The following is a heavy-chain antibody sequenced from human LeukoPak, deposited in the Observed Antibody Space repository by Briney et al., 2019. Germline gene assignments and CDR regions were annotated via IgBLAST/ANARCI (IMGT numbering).Heavy chain of an antibody. V-gene: IGHV3-48*01. CDR1: GFTFSSYE. CDR2: ISSSSSTI. CDR3: ARDIRQWLAVRSFDY. Sequence: PGGSLRLSCAASGFTFSSYEMNWVRQAPGKGLEWVSYISSSSSTIYYADSVKGRFTISRDNAKNSLYLQMNSLRAEDTAVYYCARDIRQWLAVRSFDYWGQGTLVTVSS. J-gene: IGHJ4*02. D-gene: IGHD6-19*01.